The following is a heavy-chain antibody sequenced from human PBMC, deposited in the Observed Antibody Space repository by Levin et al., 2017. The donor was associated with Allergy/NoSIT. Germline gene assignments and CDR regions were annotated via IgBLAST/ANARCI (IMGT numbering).Heavy chain of an antibody. CDR2: ISSSGSTI. Sequence: PGESLKISCAASGFTFSDYYMSWIRQAPGKGLEWVSYISSSGSTIYYADSVKGRFTISRDNAKNSLYLQMNSLRAEDTAVYYCARDPNLYDFWSGYYPNYGMDVWGQGTTVTVSS. J-gene: IGHJ6*02. CDR1: GFTFSDYY. CDR3: ARDPNLYDFWSGYYPNYGMDV. V-gene: IGHV3-11*01. D-gene: IGHD3-3*01.